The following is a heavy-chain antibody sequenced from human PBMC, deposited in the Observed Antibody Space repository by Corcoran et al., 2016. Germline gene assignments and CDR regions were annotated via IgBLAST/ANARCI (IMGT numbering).Heavy chain of an antibody. CDR1: GYSFTSYW. CDR3: ARRAGGNSVPTPYGRDV. CDR2: IYPGDSDT. D-gene: IGHD3-10*01. Sequence: EVQLVQSGAEVKKPGESLKISCKSSGYSFTSYWIVWVRQMPGKGLEWMGIIYPGDSDTRYSPSYQGQVTISVDKSISTAYLQGSSLKAPDTAMYDCARRAGGNSVPTPYGRDVWGQGTTVTVSS. J-gene: IGHJ6*02. V-gene: IGHV5-51*01.